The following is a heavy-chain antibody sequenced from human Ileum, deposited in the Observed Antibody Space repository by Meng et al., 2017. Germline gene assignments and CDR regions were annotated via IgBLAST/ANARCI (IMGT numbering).Heavy chain of an antibody. J-gene: IGHJ4*02. V-gene: IGHV3-66*02. D-gene: IGHD4-17*01. CDR1: GLTVSSNY. CDR2: IHSGGTT. CDR3: ARDPGYGDPRDY. Sequence: EVQLGGSGGGLVQPGGPLRLSCAASGLTVSSNYLSWVRQAPGKGLEWLSIIHSGGTTYYADSVKGRFTISRDNSKNTVHLQMNSLRTEDTAVYYCARDPGYGDPRDYWGQGTLVTVSS.